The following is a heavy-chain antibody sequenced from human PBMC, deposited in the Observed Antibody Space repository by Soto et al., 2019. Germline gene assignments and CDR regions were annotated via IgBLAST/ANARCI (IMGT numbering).Heavy chain of an antibody. CDR3: TRDSDTYYDILTGYYNFDY. V-gene: IGHV3-49*03. J-gene: IGHJ4*02. Sequence: GGSLRLSCTASGFTFGDYAMSWFRQAPGKVLEWVGFIRSKAYGGTTEYAASVKGRFTISRDDSKSIAYLQMNSLKTEDTAVHYCTRDSDTYYDILTGYYNFDYWGQGTLVTVSS. D-gene: IGHD3-9*01. CDR2: IRSKAYGGTT. CDR1: GFTFGDYA.